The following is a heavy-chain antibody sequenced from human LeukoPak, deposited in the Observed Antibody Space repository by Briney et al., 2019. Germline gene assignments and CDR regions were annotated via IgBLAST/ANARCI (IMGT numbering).Heavy chain of an antibody. CDR1: GYPFTDYY. CDR3: ARRATAAGYNIDY. J-gene: IGHJ4*02. D-gene: IGHD5-24*01. V-gene: IGHV1-2*02. CDR2: INPNSGGT. Sequence: ASVKVSCKASGYPFTDYYIHWVRQAPGLGLEWMGWINPNSGGTNYAQKFQGRVTMTKDTSITTAYMELSRLTSDDTAVYYCARRATAAGYNIDYWGQGTLVTVSS.